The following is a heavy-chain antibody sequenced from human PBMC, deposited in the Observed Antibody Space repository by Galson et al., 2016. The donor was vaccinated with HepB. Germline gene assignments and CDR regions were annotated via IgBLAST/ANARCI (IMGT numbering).Heavy chain of an antibody. J-gene: IGHJ4*02. Sequence: SLRLSCAASGFTFSSYWMRWVRQAPGKRLECVANIKQDGSEQYYVDSVKGRFTISRDNAKKSLYLQMNSLRAEDTAVYYCASSVRGSGSPPGGYWGQGILVTVSS. D-gene: IGHD3-10*01. CDR2: IKQDGSEQ. CDR3: ASSVRGSGSPPGGY. CDR1: GFTFSSYW. V-gene: IGHV3-7*02.